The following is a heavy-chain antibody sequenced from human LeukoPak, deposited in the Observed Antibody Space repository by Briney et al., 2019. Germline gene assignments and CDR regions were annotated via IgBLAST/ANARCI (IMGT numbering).Heavy chain of an antibody. CDR3: VKDLRVRSSSDAFDI. CDR1: GFTFSSYA. D-gene: IGHD6-13*01. Sequence: GGSLRLSCAASGFTFSSYAMHWVRQAPGKGLEYVSAISSNGGSTYYADSVKGRFTISRDNSKNTLYLQMSSLRAEDTAVYYCVKDLRVRSSSDAFDIWGQGTMVTVSS. CDR2: ISSNGGST. V-gene: IGHV3-64D*06. J-gene: IGHJ3*02.